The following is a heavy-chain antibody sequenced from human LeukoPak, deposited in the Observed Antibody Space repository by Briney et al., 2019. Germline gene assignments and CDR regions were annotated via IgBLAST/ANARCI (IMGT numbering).Heavy chain of an antibody. CDR2: INPNSGGT. J-gene: IGHJ4*02. CDR1: GYTFTGYY. V-gene: IGHV1-2*02. D-gene: IGHD1-7*01. Sequence: ASVKVSCKASGYTFTGYYMHWVRQAPGQGLEWMGWINPNSGGTNYAQKFQGRVTMTRDTSISTAYMELSRLRSDDTAVYYCARDAATGTTPYDYWGQGTLVTVSS. CDR3: ARDAATGTTPYDY.